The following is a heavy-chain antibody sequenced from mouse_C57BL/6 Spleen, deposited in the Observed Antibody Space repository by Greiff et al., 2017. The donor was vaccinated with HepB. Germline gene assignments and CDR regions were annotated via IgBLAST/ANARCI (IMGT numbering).Heavy chain of an antibody. CDR2: ISSGSSTI. Sequence: EVNVVESGGGLVKPGGSLKLSCAASGFTFSDYGMHWVRQSPEKGLEWVAYISSGSSTIYYADTVKGRFTISRDNAKNTLFLQMTSLRSEDTAMYYCARPGGSSYDAMDYWGQGTSVTVSS. J-gene: IGHJ4*01. CDR1: GFTFSDYG. CDR3: ARPGGSSYDAMDY. V-gene: IGHV5-17*01. D-gene: IGHD1-1*01.